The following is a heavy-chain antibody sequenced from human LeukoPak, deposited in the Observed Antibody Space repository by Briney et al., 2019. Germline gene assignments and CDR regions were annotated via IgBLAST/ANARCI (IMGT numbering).Heavy chain of an antibody. CDR3: ARGRVYDFWSGYSYYYYGMDV. D-gene: IGHD3-3*01. Sequence: PGGSLRLSCAASGFTFSSYGMHWVRQAPGKGLEWVAVISYDGSNKYYADSVKGRFTISRDNSKNTLYLQMNSLRAEDTAVYYCARGRVYDFWSGYSYYYYGMDVWGQGTTVTVSS. J-gene: IGHJ6*02. CDR2: ISYDGSNK. CDR1: GFTFSSYG. V-gene: IGHV3-30*03.